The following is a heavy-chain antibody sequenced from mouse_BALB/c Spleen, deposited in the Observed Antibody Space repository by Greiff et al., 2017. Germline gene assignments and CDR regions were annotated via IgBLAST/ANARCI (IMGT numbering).Heavy chain of an antibody. CDR2: ISSGSSTI. CDR1: GFTFSSFG. J-gene: IGHJ4*01. V-gene: IGHV5-17*02. Sequence: EVQRVESGGGLVQPGGSRKLSCAASGFTFSSFGMHWVRQAPEKGLEWVAYISSGSSTIYYADTVKGRFTISRDNPKNTLFLQMTSLRSEDTAMYYCTRETTVAYAMDYWGQGTSVTVSS. CDR3: TRETTVAYAMDY. D-gene: IGHD1-1*01.